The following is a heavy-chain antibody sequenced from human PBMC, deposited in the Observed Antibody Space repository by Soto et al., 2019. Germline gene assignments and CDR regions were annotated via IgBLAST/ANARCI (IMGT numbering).Heavy chain of an antibody. CDR2: IYSGGST. CDR1: GFTVSTKY. J-gene: IGHJ4*02. CDR3: ARDPWAADY. Sequence: ESGGGLVQPGGSLRLSFAASGFTVSTKYMSWVRQAPGKGLEWVSVIYSGGSTFYADSVRGRFTISRDNSKNTVNLQMNSLRAEDTAVYYCARDPWAADYWGQGTLVTVSS. V-gene: IGHV3-66*01. D-gene: IGHD3-16*01.